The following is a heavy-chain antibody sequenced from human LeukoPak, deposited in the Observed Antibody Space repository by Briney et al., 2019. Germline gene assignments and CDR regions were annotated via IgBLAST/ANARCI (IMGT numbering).Heavy chain of an antibody. CDR3: VTDYSPNYLWFDY. V-gene: IGHV3-30*03. CDR2: ISYDGRNK. CDR1: GFTFSSYG. J-gene: IGHJ4*02. Sequence: LGRSLRPSCAASGFTFSSYGMHWVRQAPGKGLEWVAVISYDGRNKYYADSVKGRFTISRDNSKNTLYLQMNSLKTEDTAVYFCVTDYSPNYLWFDYWGQGTLVSVSS. D-gene: IGHD2-8*01.